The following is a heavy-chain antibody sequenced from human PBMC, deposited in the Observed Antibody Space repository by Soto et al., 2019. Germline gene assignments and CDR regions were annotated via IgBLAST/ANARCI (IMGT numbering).Heavy chain of an antibody. CDR1: GFTLSDFY. D-gene: IGHD6-13*01. Sequence: GSLRPSCVESGFTLSDFYMSWVSQAPGKGLEWVAYISGTDPYMKYADAVRGRFTISRDNAKNSVYLQMNSLRDDDTAVDYCARGSSVRGMNVWGQGTTVTVSS. CDR3: ARGSSVRGMNV. J-gene: IGHJ6*02. V-gene: IGHV3-11*06. CDR2: ISGTDPYM.